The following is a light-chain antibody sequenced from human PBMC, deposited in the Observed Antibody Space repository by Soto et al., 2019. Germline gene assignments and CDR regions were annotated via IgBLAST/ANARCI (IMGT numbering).Light chain of an antibody. V-gene: IGKV1-39*01. CDR2: GAS. Sequence: DIQMTQSPSSLSASVGDTVTVTCRASQSVVTYLNWYQQKPGKAPELLIYGASSLQSGVPSRFSGSGSRSDFTLTIKGLQPEDFATYYCQQSYRSPYTVGQGTKVDIK. J-gene: IGKJ2*01. CDR3: QQSYRSPYT. CDR1: QSVVTY.